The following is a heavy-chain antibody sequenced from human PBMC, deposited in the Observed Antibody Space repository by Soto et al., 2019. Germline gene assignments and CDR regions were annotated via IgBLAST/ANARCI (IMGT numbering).Heavy chain of an antibody. CDR2: IYYSGST. CDR3: ARWGTKIMITFGGVIAIPHPIGY. D-gene: IGHD3-16*02. CDR1: GGSISSSSYY. J-gene: IGHJ4*02. V-gene: IGHV4-39*01. Sequence: SETLSLTCTVSGGSISSSSYYWGWIRQPPGKGLEWIGSIYYSGSTYYNPSLKSRVTISVDTSKNQFSLKLSSVTAADTAVYYCARWGTKIMITFGGVIAIPHPIGYWGQGTLVTVSS.